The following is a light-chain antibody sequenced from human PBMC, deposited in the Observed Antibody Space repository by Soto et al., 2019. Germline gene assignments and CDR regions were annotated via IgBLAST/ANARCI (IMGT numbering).Light chain of an antibody. CDR2: GAS. J-gene: IGKJ1*01. CDR3: QQYGSSSWT. CDR1: QSISSSY. V-gene: IGKV3-20*01. Sequence: EMVLTQSPGTLSLSPGKRATLSCRASQSISSSYLAWYQQRPGQAPRLLIYGASSRATGIPDRFSGSGSGKEFTLTISRLEPEDFAVYYCQQYGSSSWTFGQGTKVEIK.